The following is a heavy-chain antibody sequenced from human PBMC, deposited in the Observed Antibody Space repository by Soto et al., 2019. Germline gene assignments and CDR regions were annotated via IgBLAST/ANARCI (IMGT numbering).Heavy chain of an antibody. CDR2: ISWNSGSI. CDR1: GFTFDDYG. D-gene: IGHD2-2*01. CDR3: AKGRCSSTSCSRGIDP. J-gene: IGHJ5*02. V-gene: IGHV3-9*01. Sequence: PGGSLRLSCEASGFTFDDYGMHWVRQAPGEGLEWASGISWNSGSIGYADSVKGRFTISRDNAKNSLYLQMNSLRAEDTALYDCAKGRCSSTSCSRGIDPWGQGTLVTVSS.